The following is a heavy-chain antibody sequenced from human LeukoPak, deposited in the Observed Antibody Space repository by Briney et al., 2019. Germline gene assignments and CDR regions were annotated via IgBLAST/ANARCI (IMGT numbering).Heavy chain of an antibody. V-gene: IGHV1-8*02. J-gene: IGHJ3*02. D-gene: IGHD3-22*01. Sequence: ASVKVSCKASGGTFSSYAINWVRQATGQGLEWMGWMNPKSANTGYAQKFQGRVTMTRNTPISTAYMELSSLRSEDTAVYYCASTIPYYDSSGRKTQVAFDIWGQGTMVTVSS. CDR3: ASTIPYYDSSGRKTQVAFDI. CDR1: GGTFSSYA. CDR2: MNPKSANT.